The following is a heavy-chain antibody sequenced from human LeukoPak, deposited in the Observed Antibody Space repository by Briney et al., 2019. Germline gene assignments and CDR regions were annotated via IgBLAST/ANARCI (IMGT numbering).Heavy chain of an antibody. CDR1: GFTFSSYA. V-gene: IGHV3-23*01. Sequence: GGSLRLSCAASGFTFSSYAMSWVRQAPGKGLEWVSAISGSGGSTYYADSVKGRFTISRDNSKNTVNLQMNSLRAEDTAVYYCAKDDASPVRGRDYWGQGTLVTVSS. J-gene: IGHJ4*02. CDR3: AKDDASPVRGRDY. CDR2: ISGSGGST. D-gene: IGHD3-10*01.